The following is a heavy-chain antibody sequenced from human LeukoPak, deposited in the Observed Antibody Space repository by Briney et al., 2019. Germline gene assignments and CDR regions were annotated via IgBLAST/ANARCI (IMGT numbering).Heavy chain of an antibody. D-gene: IGHD3-3*01. CDR2: ISSSSSSGSYK. Sequence: GGSLRLSCVGSGFTFSTYNMHWVRQAPGKGLEWVSTISSSSSSGSYKYYADSVKGRFTISRDIAKNTLYLQMNSLRAEDTGVYYCAKDHYWSIDYWGRGTLVTVSS. V-gene: IGHV3-21*01. J-gene: IGHJ4*02. CDR3: AKDHYWSIDY. CDR1: GFTFSTYN.